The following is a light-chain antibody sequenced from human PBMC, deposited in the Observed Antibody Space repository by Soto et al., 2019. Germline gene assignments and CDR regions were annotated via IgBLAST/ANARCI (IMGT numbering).Light chain of an antibody. Sequence: DIQMTQSPSTLSASVGDGVTITCRASQIISNWLAWYQQKPGKAPRLLIYDASTLESGVPSRFSGSASGTEFTLTISSLQPDDFATYFCLQYNSFSRTFGQGTKVEIK. CDR2: DAS. J-gene: IGKJ1*01. CDR3: LQYNSFSRT. CDR1: QIISNW. V-gene: IGKV1-5*01.